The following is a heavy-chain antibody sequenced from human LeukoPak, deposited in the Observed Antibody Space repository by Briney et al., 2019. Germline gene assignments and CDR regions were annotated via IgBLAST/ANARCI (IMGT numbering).Heavy chain of an antibody. D-gene: IGHD6-13*01. CDR2: INHSGST. J-gene: IGHJ4*02. V-gene: IGHV4-34*01. Sequence: SETLSLTCAVYGGSFSGYYWSWIRQPPGKGLEWIGEINHSGSTNYNPSLKSRVTISVDTSKNQFSLKLSSVTAADTAVCYCARLEAAAGSIDYWDQGTLVTVSS. CDR3: ARLEAAAGSIDY. CDR1: GGSFSGYY.